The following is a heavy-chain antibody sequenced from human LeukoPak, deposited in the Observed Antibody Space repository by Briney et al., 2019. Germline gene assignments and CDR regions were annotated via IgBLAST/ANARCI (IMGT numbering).Heavy chain of an antibody. CDR1: GYTFTSYD. CDR2: VNPNSGNT. D-gene: IGHD3-22*01. J-gene: IGHJ4*02. V-gene: IGHV1-8*01. CDR3: ARRSDDYDSRAYYH. Sequence: GASVKVSCKTSGYTFTSYDLNWVRQATGQGLEWMGWVNPNSGNTGYAQKFQGRVTMTMDPSISTAYMELSSLRSEDTAVYYCARRSDDYDSRAYYHWGQGTLVTVSS.